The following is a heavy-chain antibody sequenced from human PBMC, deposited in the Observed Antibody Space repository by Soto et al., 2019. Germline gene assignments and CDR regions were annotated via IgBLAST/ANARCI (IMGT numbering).Heavy chain of an antibody. D-gene: IGHD3-10*01. CDR3: ARDLWFGELLHLFKYYYGMDV. CDR2: ISYDGSNK. Sequence: PGGSLRLSCAASGFTFSSYAMHWVRQAPGKGLEWVAVISYDGSNKYYADSVKGRFTISRDNSKNTLYLQMNSLRAEDTAVYYCARDLWFGELLHLFKYYYGMDVWGQGTTVTVSS. V-gene: IGHV3-30-3*01. J-gene: IGHJ6*02. CDR1: GFTFSSYA.